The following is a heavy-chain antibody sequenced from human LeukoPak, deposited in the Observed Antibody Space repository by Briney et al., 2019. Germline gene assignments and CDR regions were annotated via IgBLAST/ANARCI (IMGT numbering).Heavy chain of an antibody. J-gene: IGHJ4*02. CDR3: ARDPGPTLVRGVISYFDY. Sequence: PGGSLRLSCAASGFTFRSYAIYWVRQAPGKGLEWVAVIWYDGTNKYYADSVKGRFTISRDKSKNTLDLQMNSLRVEDTAVYYCARDPGPTLVRGVISYFDYWGQGTLVTVSS. CDR1: GFTFRSYA. V-gene: IGHV3-33*08. D-gene: IGHD3-10*01. CDR2: IWYDGTNK.